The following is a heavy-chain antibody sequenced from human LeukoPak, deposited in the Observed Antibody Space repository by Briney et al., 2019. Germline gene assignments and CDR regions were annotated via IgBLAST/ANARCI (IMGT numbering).Heavy chain of an antibody. CDR3: AKGGNTAMVITPDAFDI. CDR2: YSGSGGST. Sequence: QPGGSLRLSCAASGFTFSSCDMSWLRQAPGKGLEGVSAYSGSGGSTYYADSVKGRFAISRDNSKNTMYLQMNSLRAEDTAVYYCAKGGNTAMVITPDAFDISGQGTMVTVSS. D-gene: IGHD5-18*01. J-gene: IGHJ3*02. CDR1: GFTFSSCD. V-gene: IGHV3-23*01.